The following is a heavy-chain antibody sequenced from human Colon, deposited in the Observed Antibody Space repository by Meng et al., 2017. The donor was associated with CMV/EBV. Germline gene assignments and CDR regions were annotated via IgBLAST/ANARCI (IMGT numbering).Heavy chain of an antibody. CDR2: INSDGSST. D-gene: IGHD4-23*01. CDR3: ARGNIDGNHGFDY. V-gene: IGHV3-74*01. J-gene: IGHJ4*02. CDR1: GFTFTGYW. Sequence: AAFGFTFTGYWMDWVRQAPGKGLVWVSRINSDGSSTSYGDSVKGRFTISRDNAKNTLFLQVNSLRAEDTAVYYCARGNIDGNHGFDYWGQGTLVTVSS.